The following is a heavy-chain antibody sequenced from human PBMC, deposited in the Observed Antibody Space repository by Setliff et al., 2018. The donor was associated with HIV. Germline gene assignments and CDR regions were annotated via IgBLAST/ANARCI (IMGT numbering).Heavy chain of an antibody. CDR3: ARDMDYSNPDY. J-gene: IGHJ4*02. V-gene: IGHV1-18*01. D-gene: IGHD4-4*01. CDR1: GYIFTSYG. Sequence: GASVKVSCKASGYIFTSYGIGWVRQAPGQGLEWMAWISTYNGNTNYAPQFQGRVSVTTDTATSTVHMELRSLRSDDTAMYYCARDMDYSNPDYWGQGTLVTVSS. CDR2: ISTYNGNT.